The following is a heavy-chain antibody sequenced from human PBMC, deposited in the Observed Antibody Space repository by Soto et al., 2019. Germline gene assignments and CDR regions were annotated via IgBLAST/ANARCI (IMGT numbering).Heavy chain of an antibody. CDR2: ISAYNGNT. V-gene: IGHV1-18*01. Sequence: ASVKVSCKASGYTFTSYGISWVRQAPGQGLEWMGWISAYNGNTNYAQKLQGRVTMTTDTSTSTAYMELRSLRSDDTAVYYCARGPGAYYDFWSGYFFDYWGQGTLVTVSS. CDR3: ARGPGAYYDFWSGYFFDY. CDR1: GYTFTSYG. J-gene: IGHJ4*02. D-gene: IGHD3-3*01.